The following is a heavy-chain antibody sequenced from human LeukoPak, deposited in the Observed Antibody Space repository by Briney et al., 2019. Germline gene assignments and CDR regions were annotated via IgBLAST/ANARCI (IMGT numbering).Heavy chain of an antibody. CDR2: INHSGST. J-gene: IGHJ5*02. D-gene: IGHD2-21*02. CDR1: GGSFSGYY. Sequence: PSETLSLTCAVYGGSFSGYYWSWIRQPPGKGLEWIGEINHSGSTNYNPSLKSRVTISVDTSKNQFPLKLSSVTAADTAVYYCARSPRSVTQNWFDPWGQGTLVTVSS. V-gene: IGHV4-34*01. CDR3: ARSPRSVTQNWFDP.